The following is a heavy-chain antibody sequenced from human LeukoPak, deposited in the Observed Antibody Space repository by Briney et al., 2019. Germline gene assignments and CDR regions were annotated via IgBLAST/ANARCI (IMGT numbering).Heavy chain of an antibody. V-gene: IGHV4-31*03. CDR2: IYYSGST. Sequence: SETLSLTCTVSGGSISSGGYYWSWIRQHPGKGLEWIGYIYYSGSTYYNPSLKSRVTISVDTSKNQFSLKLSSVTAADTAVYYCAREYGSGSYIDYWGQGTLVTVSS. CDR1: GGSISSGGYY. CDR3: AREYGSGSYIDY. D-gene: IGHD3-10*01. J-gene: IGHJ4*02.